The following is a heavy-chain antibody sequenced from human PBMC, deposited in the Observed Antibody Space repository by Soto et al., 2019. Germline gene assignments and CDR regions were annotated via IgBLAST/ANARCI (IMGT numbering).Heavy chain of an antibody. D-gene: IGHD6-25*01. Sequence: GESLKISCKGSGHSFTSYWINWVRQMPGKGLEWMGRIDPSDSYTNYSPSFQGHVTISADKSISPAYLQWSSRKASDTAMYYCARYPRAAPGVEFESWGQGTMGNVSS. CDR1: GHSFTSYW. V-gene: IGHV5-10-1*01. CDR3: ARYPRAAPGVEFES. J-gene: IGHJ3*02. CDR2: IDPSDSYT.